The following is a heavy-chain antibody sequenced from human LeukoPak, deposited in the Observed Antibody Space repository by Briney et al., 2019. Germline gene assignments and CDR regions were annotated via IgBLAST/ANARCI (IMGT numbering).Heavy chain of an antibody. CDR1: GFSFSTYA. CDR3: AREYCSGGSCYSCNWFDP. Sequence: GGSLRLSCEASGFSFSTYAMTWVRQAPGKGLEWVSAISGGGSTTYYIDSVKGRFTISRDNSKNTLYLQMNSLRAEDTAVYYCAREYCSGGSCYSCNWFDPWGQGTLVTVSS. D-gene: IGHD2-15*01. CDR2: ISGGGSTT. V-gene: IGHV3-23*01. J-gene: IGHJ5*02.